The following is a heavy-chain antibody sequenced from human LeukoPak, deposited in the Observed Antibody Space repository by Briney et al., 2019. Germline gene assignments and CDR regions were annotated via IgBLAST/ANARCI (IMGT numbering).Heavy chain of an antibody. CDR3: ARVGVRYFDPEDYYYYYYMDV. D-gene: IGHD3-9*01. J-gene: IGHJ6*03. CDR1: GFTFSNYW. CDR2: INSDGTTT. Sequence: GGSLRLSCAASGFTFSNYWMHWVRQAPGQGLVWVARINSDGTTTTYADSVRGRFIISRDNAKNSLYLQMSSLRAEDTAVYYCARVGVRYFDPEDYYYYYYMDVWGKGTTVTVSS. V-gene: IGHV3-74*03.